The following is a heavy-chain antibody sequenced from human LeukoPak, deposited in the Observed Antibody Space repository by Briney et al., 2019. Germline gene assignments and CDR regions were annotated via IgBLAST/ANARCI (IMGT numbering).Heavy chain of an antibody. J-gene: IGHJ5*02. Sequence: GESLKISCKGSGYSFTSYWIGWVRQMPGKGLEWMGIIYPGDSDTRYSPSFQGQVTISADKSISTAYLQWSSLKASDTAMYYCARHYRCSGGSCYDGGWFDPWGQGTLVTVSS. D-gene: IGHD2-15*01. CDR1: GYSFTSYW. CDR3: ARHYRCSGGSCYDGGWFDP. V-gene: IGHV5-51*01. CDR2: IYPGDSDT.